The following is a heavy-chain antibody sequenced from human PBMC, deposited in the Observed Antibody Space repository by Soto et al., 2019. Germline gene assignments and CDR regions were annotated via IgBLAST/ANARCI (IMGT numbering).Heavy chain of an antibody. CDR1: GGSISSHY. D-gene: IGHD1-26*01. V-gene: IGHV4-59*11. Sequence: SETLSLTCTVSGGSISSHYWSWVRQAPGKGLEWIGHIYYRGSTSYNPSLRSRSTISVDTSNNQFSLKLNSVTTADTAVYYCARDGREASGMDVWGKGTKVTVSS. CDR2: IYYRGST. CDR3: ARDGREASGMDV. J-gene: IGHJ6*04.